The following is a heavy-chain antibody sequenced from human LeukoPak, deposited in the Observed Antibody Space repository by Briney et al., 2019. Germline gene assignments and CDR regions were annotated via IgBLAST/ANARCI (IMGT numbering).Heavy chain of an antibody. CDR3: VRAEKGMDV. J-gene: IGHJ6*02. CDR1: GFIVSSRY. CDR2: IYSGVGT. Sequence: GGSLRLSCAASGFIVSSRYMSWVRQAPGKGLEWVSAIYSGVGTNYADSVKGRFTISRDNSRNTLYLQMNSLRAEDTAVYYCVRAEKGMDVWGRGTAVTVS. V-gene: IGHV3-53*01.